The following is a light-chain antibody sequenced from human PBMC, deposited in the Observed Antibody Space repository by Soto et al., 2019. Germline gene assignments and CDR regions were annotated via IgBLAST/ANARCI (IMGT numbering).Light chain of an antibody. Sequence: VLTQSPGTLSLSPGESATLSCRASQTVSITYLTWYQQKPGQAPRLLIYDASNRATGIPARFSGSGSGTDFTLTISSLEPEYFAVYYCQQRSNSITLGQGTRLEIK. J-gene: IGKJ5*01. V-gene: IGKV3D-20*02. CDR1: QTVSITY. CDR3: QQRSNSIT. CDR2: DAS.